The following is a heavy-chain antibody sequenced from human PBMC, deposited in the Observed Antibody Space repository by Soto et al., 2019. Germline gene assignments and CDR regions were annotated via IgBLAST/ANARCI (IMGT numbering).Heavy chain of an antibody. Sequence: ASVKVYCKASGYTFTSYGISWVRQAPGQGLEWMGWISAYNGNTNYAQKLQGRVTMTTDTSTSTAYMELRSLRSGDTAVYYCARDQVGSMFYYYGMDVWGQGTTVTVS. CDR3: ARDQVGSMFYYYGMDV. D-gene: IGHD1-26*01. CDR1: GYTFTSYG. CDR2: ISAYNGNT. J-gene: IGHJ6*02. V-gene: IGHV1-18*01.